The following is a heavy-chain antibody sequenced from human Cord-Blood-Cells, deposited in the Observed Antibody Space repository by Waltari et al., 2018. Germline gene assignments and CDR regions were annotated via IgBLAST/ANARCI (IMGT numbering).Heavy chain of an antibody. Sequence: QVQLQQWGAGLLKPSETLSLTCAVYGGSFSGYYWSWIRQPPGKGLEWIGEINHSGSTTYTPSLKSRVTISVDTSKNQFSLKLSSVTAADTAVYYCASYYGSGSYWDYWGQGTLVTVSS. CDR2: INHSGST. CDR1: GGSFSGYY. CDR3: ASYYGSGSYWDY. J-gene: IGHJ4*02. D-gene: IGHD3-10*01. V-gene: IGHV4-34*01.